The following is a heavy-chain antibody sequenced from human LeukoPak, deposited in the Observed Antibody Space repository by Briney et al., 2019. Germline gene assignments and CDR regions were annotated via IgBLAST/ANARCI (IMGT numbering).Heavy chain of an antibody. D-gene: IGHD1/OR15-1a*01. Sequence: GGSLRLSCAASGFTFSSYAMSWVRQAPGKGLEWVGFIWSDGKKKDYADSVKGRFTISRDNSNNTLYVQMDNLRPNDTAVYYCAKGDSRSEQGGYWGQGTLVTVSS. V-gene: IGHV3-30*02. CDR2: IWSDGKKK. CDR3: AKGDSRSEQGGY. J-gene: IGHJ4*02. CDR1: GFTFSSYA.